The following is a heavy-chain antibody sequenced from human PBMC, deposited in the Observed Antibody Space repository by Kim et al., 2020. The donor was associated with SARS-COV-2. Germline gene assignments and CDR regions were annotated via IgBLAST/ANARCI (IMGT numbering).Heavy chain of an antibody. CDR1: GFTFSSYS. CDR2: ISSSSSYI. CDR3: ARECRVATRLARGDCYIDY. J-gene: IGHJ4*02. Sequence: GGSLRLSCAASGFTFSSYSMNWVRQAPGKGLEWVSSISSSSSYIYYADSVKGRFTISRDNAKNSLYLQMNSLRAEDTAVYYCARECRVATRLARGDCYIDYWGQGTLVTVSS. V-gene: IGHV3-21*01. D-gene: IGHD2-21*02.